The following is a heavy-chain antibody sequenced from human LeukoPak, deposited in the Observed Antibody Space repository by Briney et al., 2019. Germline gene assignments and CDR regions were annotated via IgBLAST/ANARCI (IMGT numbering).Heavy chain of an antibody. CDR3: ANRGDSSSWTDYYYYGMDV. Sequence: GGSLRLSCAAPGFTFSSYAMSWVRQAPGKGLEWVSAISGSGGSTYYADSVKGRFTISRDNSKNTLYLQMNSLRAEDTAVYYCANRGDSSSWTDYYYYGMDVWGQGTTVTVSS. J-gene: IGHJ6*02. CDR2: ISGSGGST. CDR1: GFTFSSYA. V-gene: IGHV3-23*01. D-gene: IGHD6-13*01.